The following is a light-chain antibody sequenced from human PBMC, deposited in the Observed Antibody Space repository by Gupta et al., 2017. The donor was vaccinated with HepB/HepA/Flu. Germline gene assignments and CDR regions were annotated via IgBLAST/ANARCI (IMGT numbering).Light chain of an antibody. Sequence: SALSPAASVCGSPGQSITLSCTGPSSVIGSYNYVSWDQQHPGKAPKLLIYDVTIRPSGVSNRLSGAKSGNTASLTSSGLQAEDEADYYCSSCTGIHTSVFGGGTKLTVL. CDR1: SSVIGSYNY. CDR2: DVT. J-gene: IGLJ2*01. CDR3: SSCTGIHTSV. V-gene: IGLV2-14*01.